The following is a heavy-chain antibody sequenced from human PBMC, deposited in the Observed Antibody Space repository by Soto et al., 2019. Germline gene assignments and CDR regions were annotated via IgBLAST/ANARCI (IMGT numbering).Heavy chain of an antibody. CDR1: GFTFSSYS. Sequence: LSLTCAASGFTFSSYSMNWVRQAPGKGLEWVSSISSSSSYIYYADSVKGRFTISRDNAKNTLYLQMNSLRAEDTAVYYCAREGEGGAFDIWGQGTMVTVSS. CDR3: AREGEGGAFDI. V-gene: IGHV3-21*01. CDR2: ISSSSSYI. J-gene: IGHJ3*02. D-gene: IGHD3-10*01.